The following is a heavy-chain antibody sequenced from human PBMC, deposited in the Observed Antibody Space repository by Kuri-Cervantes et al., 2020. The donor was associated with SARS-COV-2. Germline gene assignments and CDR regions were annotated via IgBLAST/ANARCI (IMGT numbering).Heavy chain of an antibody. J-gene: IGHJ4*02. CDR1: GFTFSSYA. V-gene: IGHV3-23*03. CDR3: AKDISREDGKYVDY. Sequence: GGSLRLSCAASGFTFSSYAMSWVRQAPGKGLEWVSSIYSGGSSTYYADSVKGRFTISRDNSKNSLYLQMNSLRTENTALYYCAKDISREDGKYVDYWGQGTLVTVSS. CDR2: IYSGGSST. D-gene: IGHD1-26*01.